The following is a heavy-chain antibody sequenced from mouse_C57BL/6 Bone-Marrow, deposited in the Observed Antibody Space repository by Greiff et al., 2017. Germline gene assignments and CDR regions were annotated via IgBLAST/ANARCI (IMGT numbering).Heavy chain of an antibody. D-gene: IGHD1-1*01. CDR1: GYTFTSYW. Sequence: QVQLQQPGAELVKPGASVKVSCKASGYTFTSYWMHWVKQRPGTGLEWIGRIHPSDRDTNYNQKFKGKATLTVDKSSSTAYMQLSSLTAEDSAVYYCAILLPVLSAYRGQETLVTVSA. CDR3: AILLPVLSAY. J-gene: IGHJ3*01. V-gene: IGHV1-74*01. CDR2: IHPSDRDT.